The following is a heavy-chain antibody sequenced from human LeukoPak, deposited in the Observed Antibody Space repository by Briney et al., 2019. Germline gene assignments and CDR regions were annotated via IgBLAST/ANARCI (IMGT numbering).Heavy chain of an antibody. Sequence: ASVKVSCKASGYTFTGYYMHWVRQAPGQGLEWMGWINPNSGGTNYAQKFQGRVTMTRDTSISTAYMELSRLRSDDTAAYYCARASRRVATELGYWGQGTLVTVSS. J-gene: IGHJ4*02. CDR2: INPNSGGT. V-gene: IGHV1-2*02. CDR3: ARASRRVATELGY. D-gene: IGHD5-12*01. CDR1: GYTFTGYY.